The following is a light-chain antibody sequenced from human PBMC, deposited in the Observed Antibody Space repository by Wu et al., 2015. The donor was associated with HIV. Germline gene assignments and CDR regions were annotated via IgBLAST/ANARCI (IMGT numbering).Light chain of an antibody. V-gene: IGKV3-11*01. J-gene: IGKJ4*01. CDR3: QQRSNWPLT. Sequence: EIVLTQSPATLSLSPGERATLSCRASQSVNSYLAWYQQKPGQAPRLLIYDASNRATGIPARFSGSGSGTDFTLTISSLEPEDFVVYYCQQRSNWPLTFGGGTKGGDQ. CDR2: DAS. CDR1: QSVNSY.